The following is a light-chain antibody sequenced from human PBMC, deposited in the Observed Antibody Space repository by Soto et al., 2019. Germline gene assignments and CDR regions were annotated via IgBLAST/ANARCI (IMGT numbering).Light chain of an antibody. CDR3: QAWVSSTVV. J-gene: IGLJ2*01. Sequence: SYELTQPPSVSVSPGQTASITCSGDKLGYKYACWYQQKPGQSPVLVIYQDSKRPSGIPERFSGSNSGNTATLTISGTQAMDEADYYCQAWVSSTVVFGGGTQLTVL. V-gene: IGLV3-1*01. CDR2: QDS. CDR1: KLGYKY.